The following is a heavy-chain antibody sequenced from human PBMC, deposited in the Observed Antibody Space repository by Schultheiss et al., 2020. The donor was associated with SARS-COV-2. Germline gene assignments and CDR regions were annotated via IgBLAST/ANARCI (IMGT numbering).Heavy chain of an antibody. CDR1: GFTFSSYA. V-gene: IGHV4-34*01. Sequence: GSLRLSCAASGFTFSSYAMSWVRQAPGKGLEWIGEINHSGSTNYNPSLKSRVTISVDTSKNQFSLKLSSVTAADTAVYYCARVKGGYSYGSQGVVYFDYWGQGTLVTVSS. D-gene: IGHD5-18*01. CDR3: ARVKGGYSYGSQGVVYFDY. CDR2: INHSGST. J-gene: IGHJ4*02.